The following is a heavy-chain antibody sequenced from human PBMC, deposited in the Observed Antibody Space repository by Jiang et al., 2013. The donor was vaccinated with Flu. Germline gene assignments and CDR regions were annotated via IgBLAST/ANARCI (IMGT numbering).Heavy chain of an antibody. Sequence: QTLSLTCAISGDRVSSNSAAWNWIRQSPSRGLEWLGRTYYRSKWYNDYAVSVRSRITINPDTSKNQFSLQLNSVTPEDTAVYFCARGEDTSGTIDCWGQGTLVTVSS. D-gene: IGHD3-22*01. V-gene: IGHV6-1*01. CDR1: GDRVSSNSAA. J-gene: IGHJ4*02. CDR3: ARGEDTSGTIDC. CDR2: TYYRSKWYN.